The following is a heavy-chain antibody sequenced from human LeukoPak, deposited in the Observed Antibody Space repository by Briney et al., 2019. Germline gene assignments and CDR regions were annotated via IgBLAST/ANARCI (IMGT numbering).Heavy chain of an antibody. CDR2: IYDSGST. CDR3: ARHSYSSGWYYFDY. V-gene: IGHV4-59*08. CDR1: GDSMSLYY. J-gene: IGHJ4*02. Sequence: PSETLSLTCNVSGDSMSLYYWSWIRQPPGKGLEWIGYIYDSGSTNYNPSLKSRVTISEDTSKNQFSLKLSSVTAADTAVYYCARHSYSSGWYYFDYWGQGTLVTVSS. D-gene: IGHD6-19*01.